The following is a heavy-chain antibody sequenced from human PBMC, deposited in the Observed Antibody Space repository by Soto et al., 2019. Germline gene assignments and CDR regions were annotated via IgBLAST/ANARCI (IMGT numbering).Heavy chain of an antibody. J-gene: IGHJ3*02. CDR2: INPSGGET. Sequence: QLQLVQSGAEVKKPGASVTVSCKASGYIFTTYTMHWVRQAPGHGLEWMGIINPSGGETTYAQMFQGRVTMTRDTPTSIVYMELSSLKSDDTAMYYCARGDPRYKDAFDIWGQGTMVTVSS. D-gene: IGHD3-9*01. V-gene: IGHV1-46*01. CDR1: GYIFTTYT. CDR3: ARGDPRYKDAFDI.